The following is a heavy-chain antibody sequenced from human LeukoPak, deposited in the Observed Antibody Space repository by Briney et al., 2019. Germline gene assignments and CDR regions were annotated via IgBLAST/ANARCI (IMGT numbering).Heavy chain of an antibody. Sequence: GRSLRLSCAASGFTFDDYAMHWVRQAPGKGLEWVSGISWNSGSIGYADSVKGRFTISRDNAKNSLYLQMNSLRAEDTALNYCAKGSARLSQQLDAFDIWGQGTMVTVSS. J-gene: IGHJ3*02. CDR3: AKGSARLSQQLDAFDI. CDR2: ISWNSGSI. CDR1: GFTFDDYA. D-gene: IGHD6-13*01. V-gene: IGHV3-9*01.